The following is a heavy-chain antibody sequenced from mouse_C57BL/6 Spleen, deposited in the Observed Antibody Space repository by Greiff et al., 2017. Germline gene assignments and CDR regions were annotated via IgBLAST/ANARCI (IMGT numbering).Heavy chain of an antibody. CDR1: GYTFTSYW. D-gene: IGHD1-1*01. V-gene: IGHV1-64*01. CDR3: ARKGVITTVVAHWYFDV. Sequence: QVQLQQPGAELVKPGASVKLSCKASGYTFTSYWMHWVKPRPGQGLEWIGMIHPNSGSTNYNEKFKSKATLTVDKSSSTAYMQLSSLTSEDSAVYYCARKGVITTVVAHWYFDVWGTGTTVTVSS. CDR2: IHPNSGST. J-gene: IGHJ1*03.